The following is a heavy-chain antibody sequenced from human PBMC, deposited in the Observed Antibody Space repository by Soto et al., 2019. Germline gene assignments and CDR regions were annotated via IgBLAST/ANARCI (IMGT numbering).Heavy chain of an antibody. J-gene: IGHJ4*02. CDR3: ASERELYSR. D-gene: IGHD1-26*01. CDR2: IKEDGSEK. CDR1: GFTFSNYW. Sequence: GGSLRLSCAASGFTFSNYWMSWVRQAPGKGLEWVANIKEDGSEKYYVDSVKGRFTISRDNAKNSLYLQMNSLRAGDTALYYCASERELYSRWGQGTQVTVSS. V-gene: IGHV3-7*01.